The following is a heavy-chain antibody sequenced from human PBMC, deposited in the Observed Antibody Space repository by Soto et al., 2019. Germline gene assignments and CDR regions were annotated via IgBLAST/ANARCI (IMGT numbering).Heavy chain of an antibody. CDR3: ARDLMYCSGGSCYHWFDP. Sequence: SETLSLTCTVSGGSISSGGYYWSWIRQHPGKGLEWIGYIYYSGSTYYNPSLKSRVTISVDTSKNQFSLKLSSVTAADTAVYYCARDLMYCSGGSCYHWFDPWGQGTLVTVSS. CDR2: IYYSGST. J-gene: IGHJ5*02. CDR1: GGSISSGGYY. D-gene: IGHD2-15*01. V-gene: IGHV4-31*03.